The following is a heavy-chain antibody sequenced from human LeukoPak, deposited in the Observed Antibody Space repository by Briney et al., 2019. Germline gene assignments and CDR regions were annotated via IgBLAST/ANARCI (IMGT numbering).Heavy chain of an antibody. Sequence: SETLSLTCAVYGGSFSGYYWSWIRQPPGKGLEWIGEINHSGSTYYNPSLKSRVTISVDRSKNQFSLKLSSVTAADTAVYYCARGGDTASLDYWGQGTLVTVSS. CDR2: INHSGST. CDR3: ARGGDTASLDY. J-gene: IGHJ4*02. CDR1: GGSFSGYY. D-gene: IGHD5-18*01. V-gene: IGHV4-34*01.